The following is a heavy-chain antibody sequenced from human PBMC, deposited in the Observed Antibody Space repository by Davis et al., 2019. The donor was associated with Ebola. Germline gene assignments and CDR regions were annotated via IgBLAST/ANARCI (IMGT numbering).Heavy chain of an antibody. CDR3: ARGPPRRYCSGGSCYSSGYSYGYLGSFDY. CDR1: GGSFSGYY. J-gene: IGHJ4*02. CDR2: INHSGST. D-gene: IGHD2-15*01. V-gene: IGHV4-34*01. Sequence: MPSETLSLTCAVYGGSFSGYYWSWIRQPPGKGLEWIGEINHSGSTTYNPSLKSRVTISVDTSKNQFSLKLSSVTAADTAVYYCARGPPRRYCSGGSCYSSGYSYGYLGSFDYWGQGTLVTVSS.